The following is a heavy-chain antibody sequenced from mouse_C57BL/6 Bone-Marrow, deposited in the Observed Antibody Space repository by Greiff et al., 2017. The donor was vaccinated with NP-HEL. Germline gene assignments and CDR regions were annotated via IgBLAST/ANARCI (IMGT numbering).Heavy chain of an antibody. J-gene: IGHJ3*01. CDR3: ARPLHYYGFRFAY. CDR2: ISNGGGST. CDR1: GFTFSDYY. Sequence: EVQRVESGGGLVQPGGSLKLSCAASGFTFSDYYMYWVRQTPEKRLEWVAYISNGGGSTYYPDTVKGRFTISRDNAKNTLYLQMSRLKSEDTAMYYCARPLHYYGFRFAYWGQGTLVTVSA. D-gene: IGHD1-1*01. V-gene: IGHV5-12*01.